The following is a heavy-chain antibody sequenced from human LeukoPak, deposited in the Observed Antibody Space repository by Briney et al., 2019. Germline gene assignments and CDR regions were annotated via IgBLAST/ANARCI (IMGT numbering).Heavy chain of an antibody. D-gene: IGHD3-10*01. CDR3: TTSWPKVREGDQ. V-gene: IGHV3-23*01. Sequence: GGSLGLSCAASGFTFSHYAMRWVRQAPGKGLEWLSEISGGGEDTYHADSVKGRFTISRDNSKNTLYLQMNSLRVEDTAVYYCTTSWPKVREGDQWGQGTLVTVS. CDR2: ISGGGEDT. J-gene: IGHJ4*02. CDR1: GFTFSHYA.